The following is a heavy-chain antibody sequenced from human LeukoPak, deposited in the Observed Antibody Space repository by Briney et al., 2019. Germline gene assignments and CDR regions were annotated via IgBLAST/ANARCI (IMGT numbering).Heavy chain of an antibody. J-gene: IGHJ4*02. V-gene: IGHV1-2*02. D-gene: IGHD5-18*01. CDR1: GYTFTGYY. Sequence: ASVKVSCKASGYTFTGYYMHWVRQAPGQGLEWMGWINPNSGGTNYAQKFQGRVTMTRDTSISTAYMELSRLRSDDTAVYYCARGSFIRGYSYGEGPVPVDYWGQGTLVTVSS. CDR3: ARGSFIRGYSYGEGPVPVDY. CDR2: INPNSGGT.